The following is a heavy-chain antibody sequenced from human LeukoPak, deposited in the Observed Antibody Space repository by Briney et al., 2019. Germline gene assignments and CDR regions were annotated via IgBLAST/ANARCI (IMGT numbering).Heavy chain of an antibody. Sequence: PSETLSLTCTVSGGSISSGSYYWSWIRQPAGKGLEWIGRIYTSGSTNYNPSLKSRVTISVDTSKSQFSLKLSSVTAADTAVYYCARASYDFWGPSAPFDYWGQGTLVTVSS. CDR2: IYTSGST. CDR3: ARASYDFWGPSAPFDY. CDR1: GGSISSGSYY. J-gene: IGHJ4*02. V-gene: IGHV4-61*02. D-gene: IGHD3-3*01.